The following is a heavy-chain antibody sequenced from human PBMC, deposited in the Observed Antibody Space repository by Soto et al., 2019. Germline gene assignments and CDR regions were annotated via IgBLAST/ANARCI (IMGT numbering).Heavy chain of an antibody. J-gene: IGHJ6*02. V-gene: IGHV4-34*01. CDR1: GGSFSGYY. CDR3: ARGIRWLNYYYYGMDV. CDR2: INHSGNT. D-gene: IGHD5-12*01. Sequence: SETLSLTCAVYGGSFSGYYWSWIRQPPGKGLEWIGEINHSGNTNYNPSLKSRVTISVDTSKNQFSLKLSSVTAADTAVYYCARGIRWLNYYYYGMDVWGQGTTVTVSS.